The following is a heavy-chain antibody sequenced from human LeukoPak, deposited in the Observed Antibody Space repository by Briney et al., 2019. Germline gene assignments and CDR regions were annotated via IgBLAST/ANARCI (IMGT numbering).Heavy chain of an antibody. V-gene: IGHV1-3*01. CDR3: ARVRLGYCSSTSCYGLDY. D-gene: IGHD2-2*01. CDR2: INAGNGNT. CDR1: GYTFTSYG. Sequence: ASVRVSCKASGYTFTSYGIGWVRQAPGQRLEWMGWINAGNGNTKYSQKFQGRVTITRDTSASTAYMELSSLRSEDTAVYYCARVRLGYCSSTSCYGLDYWGQGTLVTVSS. J-gene: IGHJ4*02.